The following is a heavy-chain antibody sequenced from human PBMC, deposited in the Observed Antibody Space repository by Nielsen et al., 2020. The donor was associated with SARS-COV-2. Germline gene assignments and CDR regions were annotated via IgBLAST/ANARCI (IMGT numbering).Heavy chain of an antibody. Sequence: GGSLRLSCAASGFTFSSYWMHWARQAPGKGLVWVSRINSDGSSTSYADSVKGRFTISRDNAKNTLYLQMNSLRAEDTAVYYCAREYYDSSGYYCDYWGQGTLVTVSS. CDR3: AREYYDSSGYYCDY. J-gene: IGHJ4*02. V-gene: IGHV3-74*01. D-gene: IGHD3-22*01. CDR2: INSDGSST. CDR1: GFTFSSYW.